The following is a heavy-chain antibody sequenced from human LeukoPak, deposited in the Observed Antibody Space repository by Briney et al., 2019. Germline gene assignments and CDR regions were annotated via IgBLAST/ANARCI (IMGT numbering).Heavy chain of an antibody. V-gene: IGHV4-39*07. CDR2: IYYSGST. J-gene: IGHJ5*02. CDR1: GGSISSSSYY. CDR3: ARYQPHRSSSSGGNWFDP. D-gene: IGHD6-6*01. Sequence: SETLSLTCTVSGGSISSSSYYWGWIRQPPGKGLEWIGSIYYSGSTYYNPSLKSRVTISVDTSKNQFSLKLSSVTAADTAVYYCARYQPHRSSSSGGNWFDPWGQGTLVTVSS.